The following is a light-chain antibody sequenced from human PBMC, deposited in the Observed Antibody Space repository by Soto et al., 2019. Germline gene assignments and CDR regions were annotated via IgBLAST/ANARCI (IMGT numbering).Light chain of an antibody. Sequence: EMVITQFPTTLSVSPGKRATSSCRASQSVSSDLAWYHQKPGQAPRLLIYAASSRATGIPYRFSGSGSGTDFTLTISRLEPEDFAVYYCQQYGTSLWTFGQGTKVDIK. CDR1: QSVSSD. CDR2: AAS. J-gene: IGKJ1*01. V-gene: IGKV3-20*01. CDR3: QQYGTSLWT.